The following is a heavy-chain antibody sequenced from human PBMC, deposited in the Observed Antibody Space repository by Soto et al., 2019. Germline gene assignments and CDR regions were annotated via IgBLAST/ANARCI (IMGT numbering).Heavy chain of an antibody. CDR2: IYSKAGKM. D-gene: IGHD2-15*01. V-gene: IGHV1-18*01. J-gene: IGHJ4*02. CDR1: GYTFNDFG. CDR3: ARDIAFDIDY. Sequence: QVHLLQSGAEVQKPGASVKVSCKTSGYTFNDFGITWVRQAPGLGVEWLGWIYSKAGKMNFAPKFQNRVIMTTDTSTSTAFMELTSLTFDDAAIYFCARDIAFDIDYWGQGTLVTVS.